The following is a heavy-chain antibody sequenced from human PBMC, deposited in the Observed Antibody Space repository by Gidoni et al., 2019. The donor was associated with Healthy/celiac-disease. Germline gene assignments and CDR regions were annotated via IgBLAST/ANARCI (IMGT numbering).Heavy chain of an antibody. CDR3: ARVRDGSPHPELFDY. CDR1: GGSFSGYY. CDR2: INHSGST. D-gene: IGHD1-7*01. Sequence: QVQLQQWGAGLLKPSETLFFTCAVSGGSFSGYYWSWIRQPPGKGLEWSGEINHSGSTNYNPSLKRRVTISVDTSKNQFSLKLSSVTAADPAVYYCARVRDGSPHPELFDYWSQGTLVTVSS. V-gene: IGHV4-34*01. J-gene: IGHJ4*02.